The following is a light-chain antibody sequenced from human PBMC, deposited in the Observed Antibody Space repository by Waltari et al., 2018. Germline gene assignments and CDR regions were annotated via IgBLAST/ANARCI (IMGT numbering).Light chain of an antibody. CDR1: SGHRNSI. V-gene: IGLV4-60*03. CDR2: LEGCGWY. Sequence: QPVLTQSSSASASLGSSVKLTCTLSSGHRNSIITWHPQQPGKAPRYLMKLEGCGWYTMGSVVSGHFSGSISWADRYLTSCNLRSEDEADYYCETWDSNTPGVFGGGTKLTVL. CDR3: ETWDSNTPGV. J-gene: IGLJ3*02.